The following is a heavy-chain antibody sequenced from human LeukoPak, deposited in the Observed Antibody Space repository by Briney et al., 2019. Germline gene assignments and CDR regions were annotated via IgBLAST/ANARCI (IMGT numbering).Heavy chain of an antibody. D-gene: IGHD4-11*01. CDR3: ASTVTTPGYYYYMDV. CDR2: MNPNSGHT. Sequence: ASVKVSCKASGYTFTSYDINWVRQATGQGREWMGWMNPNSGHTGYAQKFQGRVTMTRNTSISTAYMELSSLRSEDTAVYYCASTVTTPGYYYYMDVWGKGTTVTVSS. CDR1: GYTFTSYD. V-gene: IGHV1-8*01. J-gene: IGHJ6*03.